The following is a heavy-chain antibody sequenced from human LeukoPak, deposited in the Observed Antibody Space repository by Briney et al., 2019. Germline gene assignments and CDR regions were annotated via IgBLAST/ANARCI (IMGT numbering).Heavy chain of an antibody. V-gene: IGHV1-18*03. Sequence: ASVKVSCKASGYTFTSYGISWVRQAPGQGLEWMGWISAYNGNTNYAQEFQGRVTITRDTSASTAYMELSSLRSEDMAVYYCARSPTTVTTNGYMDVWGKGTTVTVSS. CDR2: ISAYNGNT. CDR1: GYTFTSYG. CDR3: ARSPTTVTTNGYMDV. J-gene: IGHJ6*03. D-gene: IGHD4-17*01.